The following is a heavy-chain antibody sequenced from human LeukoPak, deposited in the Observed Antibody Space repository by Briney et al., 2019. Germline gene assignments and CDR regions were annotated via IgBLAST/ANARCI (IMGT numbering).Heavy chain of an antibody. Sequence: ASVKVSCKASGGTVSGYVISWVRQAPGQGLEWMGGIIPIFGTANYAQKFQGRVTITADESTSTAYMELSSLRSEDTAVYYCARDTSTWDWFDPWGQGTLVIVSS. CDR1: GGTVSGYV. V-gene: IGHV1-69*13. CDR3: ARDTSTWDWFDP. J-gene: IGHJ5*02. D-gene: IGHD2-2*01. CDR2: IIPIFGTA.